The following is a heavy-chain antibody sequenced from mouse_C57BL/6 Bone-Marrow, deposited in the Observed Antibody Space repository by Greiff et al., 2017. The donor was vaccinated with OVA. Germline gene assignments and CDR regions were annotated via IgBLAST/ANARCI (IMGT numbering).Heavy chain of an antibody. Sequence: VQLQQSGPELVKPGASVKISCKASGYTFTDYYMNWVKQSHGKSLEWIGDINPNNGGTSYNQKFKGKATLTVDKSSSTAYMELRSLTSEDSAVYYCARRTTGAMDYWGQGTSVTVSS. V-gene: IGHV1-26*01. CDR2: INPNNGGT. J-gene: IGHJ4*01. CDR1: GYTFTDYY. CDR3: ARRTTGAMDY. D-gene: IGHD1-1*01.